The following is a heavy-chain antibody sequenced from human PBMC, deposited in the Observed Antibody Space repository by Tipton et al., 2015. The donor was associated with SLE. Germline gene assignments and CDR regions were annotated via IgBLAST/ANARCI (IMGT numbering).Heavy chain of an antibody. J-gene: IGHJ2*01. Sequence: SLRLSCAASGFTFSSYAMHWVRQAPGKGLEYVSAISSNGGSTYYANSVKGRLTITRDNSKNTLYLQMGSLRAEDMAVYYCASLDYGAYEYFDLWGRGTLVTVSS. CDR2: ISSNGGST. D-gene: IGHD4-17*01. V-gene: IGHV3-64*01. CDR3: ASLDYGAYEYFDL. CDR1: GFTFSSYA.